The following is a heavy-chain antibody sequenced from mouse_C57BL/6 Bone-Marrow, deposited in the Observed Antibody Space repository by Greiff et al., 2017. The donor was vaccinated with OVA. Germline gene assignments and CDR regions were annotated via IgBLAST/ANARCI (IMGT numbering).Heavy chain of an antibody. CDR3: ARSDVFDY. CDR2: IYPGDGDT. J-gene: IGHJ2*01. V-gene: IGHV1-82*01. Sequence: VQLQQSGPELVKPGASVKISCKASGYAFSSSWMNWVKQRPGKGLEWIGRIYPGDGDTNYNGKFKGKATLTADKSSSTAYMHLSSLTSEDSAVYFCARSDVFDYWGQGTTLTVSS. CDR1: GYAFSSSW.